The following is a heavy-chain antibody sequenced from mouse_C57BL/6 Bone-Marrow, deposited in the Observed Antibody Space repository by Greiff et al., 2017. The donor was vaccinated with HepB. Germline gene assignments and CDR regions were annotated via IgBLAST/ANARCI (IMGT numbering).Heavy chain of an antibody. V-gene: IGHV1-19*01. D-gene: IGHD2-1*01. Sequence: EVQLQQSGPVLVKPGASVKMSCKASGYTFTDYYMNWVKQSHGKSLEWIGVINPYNGGTSYNQKFKGKATLTVDKSSSTAYMALNSLTSEDSAVYYFATVGNYSYSFAYWGQGTPLTVSS. J-gene: IGHJ2*01. CDR2: INPYNGGT. CDR1: GYTFTDYY. CDR3: ATVGNYSYSFAY.